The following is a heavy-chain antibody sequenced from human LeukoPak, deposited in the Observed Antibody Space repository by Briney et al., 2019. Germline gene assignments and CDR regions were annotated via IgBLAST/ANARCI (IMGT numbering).Heavy chain of an antibody. CDR2: IYHSGST. J-gene: IGHJ4*02. CDR1: GGSISSGGYY. D-gene: IGHD2-2*01. Sequence: PSETLSLTCTVSGGSISSGGYYWSWIRQPPGKGLEWIGYIYHSGSTYYNPSLKSRVTISVDRSKNQFSLKLSSVTAADTAVYYCARELASRVDTYCSSTSCYFDYWGQGTLVTVSS. CDR3: ARELASRVDTYCSSTSCYFDY. V-gene: IGHV4-30-2*01.